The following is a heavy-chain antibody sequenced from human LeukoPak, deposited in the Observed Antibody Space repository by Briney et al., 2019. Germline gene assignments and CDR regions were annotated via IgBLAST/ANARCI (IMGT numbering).Heavy chain of an antibody. J-gene: IGHJ6*02. V-gene: IGHV1-18*01. D-gene: IGHD3-10*01. CDR1: GYTFTSYG. CDR3: ARDGEVDTMVRGVIITGEYYYYYGMDV. Sequence: ASVKVSCKASGYTFTSYGISWVRQAPGQGLEWMGWISAYNGNTNYAQKLQGRVTMTTDTSTSTAYMELRSLRSDDTAVYYCARDGEVDTMVRGVIITGEYYYYYGMDVWGQGTTVTVSS. CDR2: ISAYNGNT.